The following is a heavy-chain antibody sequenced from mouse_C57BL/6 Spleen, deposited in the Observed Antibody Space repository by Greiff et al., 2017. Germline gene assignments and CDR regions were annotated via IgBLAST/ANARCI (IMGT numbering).Heavy chain of an antibody. CDR2: IWSGGST. D-gene: IGHD2-14*01. Sequence: VQLQQSGPGLVQPSQTLSITCAASGFSLTDYGVHWVRQSPGKGLEWLGMIWSGGSTDYNAAVIARLSISKDNAKSQVFLKMNSLQADDTAIYYCARGGYRGYAMDYWGQGTSVTVSS. V-gene: IGHV2-2*01. CDR3: ARGGYRGYAMDY. J-gene: IGHJ4*01. CDR1: GFSLTDYG.